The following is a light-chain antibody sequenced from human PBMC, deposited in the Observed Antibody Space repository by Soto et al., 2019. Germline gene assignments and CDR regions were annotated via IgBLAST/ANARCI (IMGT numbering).Light chain of an antibody. CDR2: VAS. Sequence: EIVMTQSPATLSVSPGERATLSCRASQSVSSNLAWYQQKPGPTPKLLIYVASTRATGIPARFSGSGSGTEFTLTISSLKSEDCAGYYCQQYNVWPLTFGGGTKVEFK. CDR3: QQYNVWPLT. V-gene: IGKV3-15*01. J-gene: IGKJ4*01. CDR1: QSVSSN.